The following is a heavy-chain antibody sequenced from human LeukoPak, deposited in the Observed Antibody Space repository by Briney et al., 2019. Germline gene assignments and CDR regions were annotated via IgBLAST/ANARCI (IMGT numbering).Heavy chain of an antibody. V-gene: IGHV3-7*01. CDR2: IKQDGSEK. CDR3: ARDGGDPDYGDSYFDH. Sequence: GGSLRLSCAASGFTFSSHWMSWVRQAPGKGLEWVANIKQDGSEKYYVDSVKGRFTISRDNAKSSLYLQMNSLRVEDTAVYYCARDGGDPDYGDSYFDHWGQGTLVTVSS. D-gene: IGHD4-17*01. J-gene: IGHJ4*02. CDR1: GFTFSSHW.